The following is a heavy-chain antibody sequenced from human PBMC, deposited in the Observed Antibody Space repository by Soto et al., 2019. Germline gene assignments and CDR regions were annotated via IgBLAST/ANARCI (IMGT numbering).Heavy chain of an antibody. J-gene: IGHJ4*02. V-gene: IGHV3-21*01. Sequence: PGGSLTLSCAASGFTFSSYSMNWVRQAPGKGLEWVSSISSSSSYIYYADSEKGRITIFRDNAKNSLYLQMNSLRAEDTAVYYCARKGRGYESSYWGQGTLVTVSS. CDR2: ISSSSSYI. D-gene: IGHD5-12*01. CDR3: ARKGRGYESSY. CDR1: GFTFSSYS.